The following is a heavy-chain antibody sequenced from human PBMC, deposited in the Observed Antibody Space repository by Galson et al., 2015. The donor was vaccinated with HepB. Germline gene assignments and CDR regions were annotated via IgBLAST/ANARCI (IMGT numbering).Heavy chain of an antibody. J-gene: IGHJ3*02. CDR3: TRDWWDNSDSRTYYPDAFDI. D-gene: IGHD3-22*01. CDR1: GYTFTGHY. V-gene: IGHV1-2*02. CDR2: ISPYNGGT. Sequence: SVKVSCKASGYTFTGHYIHWVRQAPGQGLEWMGWISPYNGGTKYAQKFQGRVTMTWDTSISTAYMDLRSLRSDDTALYYCTRDWWDNSDSRTYYPDAFDIWGQGTMVTVSS.